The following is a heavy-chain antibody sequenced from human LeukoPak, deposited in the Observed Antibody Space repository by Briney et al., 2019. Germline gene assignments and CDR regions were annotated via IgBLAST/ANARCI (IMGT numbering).Heavy chain of an antibody. Sequence: SETLSLTCTVSGASIGRSYWIWIRQTPGKGLEWMGYLAYTGISTYNPSLKSRVTISRDESKNQFSLHLTHVTAADTAVYYCARLPEGGYATSLGWLGPWGQGTRVTVSS. CDR2: LAYTGIS. CDR1: GASIGRSY. CDR3: ARLPEGGYATSLGWLGP. J-gene: IGHJ5*02. D-gene: IGHD5-24*01. V-gene: IGHV4-59*08.